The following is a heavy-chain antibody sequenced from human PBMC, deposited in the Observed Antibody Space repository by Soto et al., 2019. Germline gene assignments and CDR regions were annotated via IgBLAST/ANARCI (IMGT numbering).Heavy chain of an antibody. CDR1: GFTFDDYA. Sequence: EVQLVESGGGLIQPGRSLRLSCVASGFTFDDYAMHWVRQAPGKGLEWVSSISWNSGNIEYADSVKGRFSISRDNAKNSLYLQMDSLSTEDTALYYCAQDGAHEGYSYGGICAYWGQGLLVIFSS. CDR2: ISWNSGNI. CDR3: AQDGAHEGYSYGGICAY. D-gene: IGHD5-18*01. J-gene: IGHJ4*02. V-gene: IGHV3-9*01.